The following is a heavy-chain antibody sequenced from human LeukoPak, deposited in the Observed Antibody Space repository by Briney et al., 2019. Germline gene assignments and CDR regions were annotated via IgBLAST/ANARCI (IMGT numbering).Heavy chain of an antibody. CDR2: VFRGDAT. CDR1: GFIVSSNY. CDR3: VKRVPGTTIFQ. Sequence: GGSLRLSCVDSGFIVSSNYMSWVRQAPGKGLEWVSVVFRGDATYHADSVKGRFTISRDTSKNTVYLQMNSLTAEDTAVYYCVKRVPGTTIFQWGQETQV. V-gene: IGHV3-66*04. D-gene: IGHD3-9*01. J-gene: IGHJ4*02.